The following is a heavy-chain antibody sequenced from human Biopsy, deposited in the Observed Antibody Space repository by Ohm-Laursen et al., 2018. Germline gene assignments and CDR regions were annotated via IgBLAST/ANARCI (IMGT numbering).Heavy chain of an antibody. CDR2: MNPDSGNT. D-gene: IGHD3-10*01. V-gene: IGHV1-8*01. Sequence: ASVKVSCKPSGYTFTSYEINWVRQATGQGLEWMGWMNPDSGNTGYAQNFQGRVTMTRNTSISTAYMELSSLRSEDTAVYFCARADPPLFYSGSGSSNWFDPWGQGTLVTVSS. CDR3: ARADPPLFYSGSGSSNWFDP. J-gene: IGHJ5*02. CDR1: GYTFTSYE.